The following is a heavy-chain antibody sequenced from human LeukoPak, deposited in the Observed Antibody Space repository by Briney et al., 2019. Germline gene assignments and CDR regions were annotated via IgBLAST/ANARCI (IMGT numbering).Heavy chain of an antibody. D-gene: IGHD5-24*01. Sequence: GASVKVSCKASGVTFTNYAISWVRQAPGQGLEWMGRIIPVLNMTQDAQKFQGRVTLTADTSTSTVFMELSRLTSEDTAMCYCARDLEMTTDPWGQGTLVTVSS. CDR2: IIPVLNMT. CDR1: GVTFTNYA. CDR3: ARDLEMTTDP. J-gene: IGHJ5*02. V-gene: IGHV1-69*04.